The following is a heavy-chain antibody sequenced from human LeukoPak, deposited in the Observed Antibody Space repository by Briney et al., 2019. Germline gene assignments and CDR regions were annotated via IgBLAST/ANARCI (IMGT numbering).Heavy chain of an antibody. J-gene: IGHJ3*02. Sequence: PGGSLRLSCAASGFTFSSYAMHWVRQAPGKGLEWVAVISYDGSNKYYADSVKGRFTISRDNSKNTLYLQMNSLRAEDTAVYYCAGGWSDSSSVSKKDAFDIWGQGTMVTVSS. CDR2: ISYDGSNK. CDR1: GFTFSSYA. V-gene: IGHV3-30*04. D-gene: IGHD6-6*01. CDR3: AGGWSDSSSVSKKDAFDI.